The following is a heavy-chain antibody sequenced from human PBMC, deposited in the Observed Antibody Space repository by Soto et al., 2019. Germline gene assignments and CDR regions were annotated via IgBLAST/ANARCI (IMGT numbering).Heavy chain of an antibody. CDR1: GGSISSYY. CDR3: ARTQNVLRFLEWFWFDP. D-gene: IGHD3-3*01. V-gene: IGHV4-59*01. J-gene: IGHJ5*02. Sequence: SETLSLTCTVSGGSISSYYWSWIRQPPGKGLEWIGYIYYSGSTNYNPSLKSRVTISVDTSKNQFSLKLSSVTAADTAVYYCARTQNVLRFLEWFWFDPWGQGTLVTVSS. CDR2: IYYSGST.